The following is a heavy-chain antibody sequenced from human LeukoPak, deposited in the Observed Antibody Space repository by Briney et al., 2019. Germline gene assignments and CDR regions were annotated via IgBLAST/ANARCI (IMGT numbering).Heavy chain of an antibody. D-gene: IGHD6-19*01. J-gene: IGHJ4*02. Sequence: GASVKVSCKASGGTFSSYAISWVRQAPGQGLEWMGGIIPIFGTANYAQKFQGRVTITADKSTSTAYMELGSLRSEDTAVYYCARGLSSGWSELESYYFDYWGQGTLVTVSS. CDR3: ARGLSSGWSELESYYFDY. CDR1: GGTFSSYA. CDR2: IIPIFGTA. V-gene: IGHV1-69*06.